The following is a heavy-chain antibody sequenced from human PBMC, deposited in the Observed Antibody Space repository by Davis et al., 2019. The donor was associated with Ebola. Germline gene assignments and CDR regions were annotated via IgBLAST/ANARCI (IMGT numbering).Heavy chain of an antibody. Sequence: GESLKISCAASGFNFRSYGMHWVRQAPGKGLEWVSYISSSGSTIYYADSVKGRFTISRDNAKNSLYLQMNSLRAEDTAVYYCAKGGGSGWQFDYWGQGTLVTVSS. CDR2: ISSSGSTI. CDR1: GFNFRSYG. CDR3: AKGGGSGWQFDY. D-gene: IGHD6-19*01. J-gene: IGHJ4*02. V-gene: IGHV3-48*04.